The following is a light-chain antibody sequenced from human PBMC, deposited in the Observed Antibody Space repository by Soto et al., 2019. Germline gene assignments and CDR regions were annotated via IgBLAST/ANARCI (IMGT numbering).Light chain of an antibody. J-gene: IGKJ1*01. V-gene: IGKV1-5*03. CDR3: QQYNSYPGT. Sequence: DILMTQSPSTLSASVGDRVTISCRASQSISSWLAWYQQKPGQAPKLLIYKASSLESGVPARFSGSGSGTEFTLTISSLQPDDFAAYYCQQYNSYPGTFGQGTKVEIK. CDR2: KAS. CDR1: QSISSW.